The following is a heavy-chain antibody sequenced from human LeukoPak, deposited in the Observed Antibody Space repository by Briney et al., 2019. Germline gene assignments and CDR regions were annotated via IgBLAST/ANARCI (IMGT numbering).Heavy chain of an antibody. CDR2: IYYSGST. CDR3: ARESTPNYCSSTSCYTNWFDP. Sequence: SETLSLTCTVSGGSISSHYWSWVRQPPGKGLEWIGYIYYSGSTNYNPSLKSRVTISVDTSKNQFSLKLSSVTVADTAVYYCARESTPNYCSSTSCYTNWFDPWGQGTLVTVSS. V-gene: IGHV4-59*11. J-gene: IGHJ5*02. D-gene: IGHD2-2*02. CDR1: GGSISSHY.